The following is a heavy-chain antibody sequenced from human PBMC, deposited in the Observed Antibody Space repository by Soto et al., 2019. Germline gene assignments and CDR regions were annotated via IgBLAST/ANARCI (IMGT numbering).Heavy chain of an antibody. V-gene: IGHV3-23*01. CDR3: AKVYYDSSGYYPTFFDY. CDR2: ISGSGGST. CDR1: GFTFSSYA. Sequence: GGSLRLSCAASGFTFSSYAMSWVRQAPGKGLEWVSAISGSGGSTYYADSVKGRFTISRDNSKNTLYLQMNSLRAEDTAVYYCAKVYYDSSGYYPTFFDYWGQGTLVTVSS. J-gene: IGHJ4*02. D-gene: IGHD3-22*01.